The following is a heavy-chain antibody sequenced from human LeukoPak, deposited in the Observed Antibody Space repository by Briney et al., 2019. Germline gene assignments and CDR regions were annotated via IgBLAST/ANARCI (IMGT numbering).Heavy chain of an antibody. CDR3: ARDASSGTYFSYAFDV. CDR1: DFSFSTNW. Sequence: GGSLRLSRAASDFSFSTNWMSWVRQAPGKGLEWVANIKQDGSEVYYVDSVKGRFTISRDNAKNSLYLQMNTLRAEDTAIYYCARDASSGTYFSYAFDVWGLGTMVTVSS. J-gene: IGHJ3*01. CDR2: IKQDGSEV. D-gene: IGHD1-26*01. V-gene: IGHV3-7*01.